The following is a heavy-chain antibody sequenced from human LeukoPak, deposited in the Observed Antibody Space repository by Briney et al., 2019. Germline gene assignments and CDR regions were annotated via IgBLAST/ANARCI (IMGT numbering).Heavy chain of an antibody. CDR2: IYTSGST. V-gene: IGHV4-61*02. CDR1: GGSISSGSYY. J-gene: IGHJ3*02. Sequence: PSQTLSLTCTVSGGSISSGSYYGRWVRQPGGRGLEWIGRIYTSGSTNYHASRKRRLDISVDTSKNLFSLKLTSVTAADTAVYYCARHGSRGVYYDSSGYAFDIWGQGTMVTVSS. D-gene: IGHD3-22*01. CDR3: ARHGSRGVYYDSSGYAFDI.